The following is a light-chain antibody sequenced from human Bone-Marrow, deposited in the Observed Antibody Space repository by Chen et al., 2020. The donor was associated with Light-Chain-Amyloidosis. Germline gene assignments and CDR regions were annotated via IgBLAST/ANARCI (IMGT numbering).Light chain of an antibody. J-gene: IGLJ2*01. V-gene: IGLV3-25*03. CDR3: QSADSSGTYEVI. Sequence: YGLTQPPSVSVSPGQTARITCSGDDLPTKYAYWYQQKPGQAPVLVIHRDTERPSGISERFTGSSSGTTATLTISGVQAEDEADYHCQSADSSGTYEVIFGGGTKLTVL. CDR1: DLPTKY. CDR2: RDT.